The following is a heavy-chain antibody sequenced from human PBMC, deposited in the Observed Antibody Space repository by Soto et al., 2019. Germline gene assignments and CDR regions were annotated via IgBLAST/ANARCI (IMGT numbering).Heavy chain of an antibody. CDR2: IFSSGST. J-gene: IGHJ4*02. CDR1: GGSISNYY. V-gene: IGHV4-59*08. CDR3: ARQRRDFDY. Sequence: SETLSLTCTVSGGSISNYYWSWIRQPPGKGLQWIGYIFSSGSTNYNPSLKSRVTISVNTSKNQFSLNLNSVTAADTAVYYCARQRRDFDYWGQGSLVTVPS.